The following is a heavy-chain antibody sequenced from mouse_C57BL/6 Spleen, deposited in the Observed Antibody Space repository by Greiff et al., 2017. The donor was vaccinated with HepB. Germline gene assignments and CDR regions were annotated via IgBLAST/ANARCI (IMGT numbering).Heavy chain of an antibody. J-gene: IGHJ4*01. V-gene: IGHV5-17*01. CDR1: GFTFSDYG. CDR2: ISSGSSTI. CDR3: TRRLTDYYAMDY. Sequence: EVHLVESGGGLVKPGGSLKLSCAASGFTFSDYGMHWVRQAPEKGLEWVAYISSGSSTIYYADTVKGRFSISRDNAKNTLLLQMTSLRSEDTAMYCCTRRLTDYYAMDYWGQGTSVTVSS. D-gene: IGHD1-1*01.